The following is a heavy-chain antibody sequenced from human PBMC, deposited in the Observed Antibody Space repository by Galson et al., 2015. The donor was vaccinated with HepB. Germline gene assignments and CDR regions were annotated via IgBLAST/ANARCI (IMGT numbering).Heavy chain of an antibody. D-gene: IGHD4-17*01. CDR3: AGETTVTTGDYYYYGMDV. V-gene: IGHV1-18*04. J-gene: IGHJ6*02. CDR1: GYTFTSYG. CDR2: ISAYNGNT. Sequence: KVSCKASGYTFTSYGISWVRQAPGQGLEWMGWISAYNGNTIYAQKLQGRVTMTTDTSTSTAYMELRSLRSDDTAVYYCAGETTVTTGDYYYYGMDVWGQGTTVTVSS.